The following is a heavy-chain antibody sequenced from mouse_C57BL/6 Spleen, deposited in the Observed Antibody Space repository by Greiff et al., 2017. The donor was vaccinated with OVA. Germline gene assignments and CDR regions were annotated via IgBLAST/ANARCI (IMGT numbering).Heavy chain of an antibody. J-gene: IGHJ2*01. V-gene: IGHV3-6*01. CDR2: ISYDGSN. CDR3: ARLYYDYDHYFDY. D-gene: IGHD2-4*01. Sequence: EVQLQQSGPGLVKPSQSLSLTCSVSGYSITRGYIWFWIRQFPGNQLEWVGFISYDGSNNYNPSLKNRITITRDTSKNQVFLKLNSVTTEDTATYYCARLYYDYDHYFDYWGQGTTLTVSS. CDR1: GYSITRGYI.